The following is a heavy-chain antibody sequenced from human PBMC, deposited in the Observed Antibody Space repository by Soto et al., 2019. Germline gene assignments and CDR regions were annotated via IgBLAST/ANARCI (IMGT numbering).Heavy chain of an antibody. Sequence: GGSLRLSCAASVFTFSSYEMNWVRQAPGKGLEWVSYISSSGSTIYYADSVKGRFTISRDNAKNSLYLQMNSLRAEDTAVYYCASPSDYGGNSRDAFDIWGQGTMVTVSS. D-gene: IGHD4-17*01. J-gene: IGHJ3*02. CDR2: ISSSGSTI. V-gene: IGHV3-48*03. CDR1: VFTFSSYE. CDR3: ASPSDYGGNSRDAFDI.